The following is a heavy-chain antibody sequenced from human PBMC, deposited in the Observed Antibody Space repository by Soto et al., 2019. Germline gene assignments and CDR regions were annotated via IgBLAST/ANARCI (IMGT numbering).Heavy chain of an antibody. CDR2: INHDGTEQ. Sequence: EVQVVESGGGLVQPGESLRLSCAVSGFTFSRNWMTWVRQTPGKGPEWVANINHDGTEQNYVDSVKGRFSISRDNGRKSLYLQMDRLRAEDTAVYYCARGGSDTSWYWRDWGQGTLVTVSA. D-gene: IGHD6-13*01. CDR1: GFTFSRNW. V-gene: IGHV3-7*01. CDR3: ARGGSDTSWYWRD. J-gene: IGHJ4*02.